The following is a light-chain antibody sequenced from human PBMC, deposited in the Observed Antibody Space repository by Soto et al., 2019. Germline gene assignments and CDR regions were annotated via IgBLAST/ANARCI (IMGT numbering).Light chain of an antibody. V-gene: IGKV3-15*01. J-gene: IGKJ1*01. CDR3: QQYNNWRTWT. CDR1: QSVSSN. CDR2: GAS. Sequence: EIVMTQSPATLSVSPGERATLSCRASQSVSSNLAWYQQKPGQAPRLLIYGASTRATGIPARFSGSESGTEFTLTISSLQSEDFAVYYCQQYNNWRTWTFGQGTKVDIK.